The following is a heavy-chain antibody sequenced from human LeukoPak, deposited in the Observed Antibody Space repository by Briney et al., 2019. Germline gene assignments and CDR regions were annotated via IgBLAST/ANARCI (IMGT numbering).Heavy chain of an antibody. CDR3: ASSLWFGEFQLDY. J-gene: IGHJ4*02. CDR1: GGTFSSYA. CDR2: IIPIFGTA. D-gene: IGHD3-10*01. Sequence: SVKVSCKASGGTFSSYAISWVRQAPGQGLEWMGGIIPIFGTANYAQKFQGRVTITADESTSTAYMELSSLRSEDTAVYYCASSLWFGEFQLDYWGQGTLVTVSS. V-gene: IGHV1-69*01.